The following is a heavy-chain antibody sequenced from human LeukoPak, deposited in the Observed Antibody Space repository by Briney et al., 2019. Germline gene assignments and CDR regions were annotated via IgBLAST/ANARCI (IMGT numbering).Heavy chain of an antibody. CDR1: GGSISSGSYY. CDR3: ARLQLGQFDY. J-gene: IGHJ4*02. CDR2: IYTSGST. V-gene: IGHV4-61*02. D-gene: IGHD5-18*01. Sequence: SGTLSLTCTVSGGSISSGSYYWSWIRQPAGKGLEWIGRIYTSGSTNYNPSLKSRVTISVDTSKNQFSLKLSSVTAADTAVYYCARLQLGQFDYWGQGTLVTVSS.